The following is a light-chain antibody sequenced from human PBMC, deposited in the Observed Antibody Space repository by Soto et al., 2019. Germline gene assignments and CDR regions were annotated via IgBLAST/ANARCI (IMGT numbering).Light chain of an antibody. CDR2: GAS. V-gene: IGKV3-20*01. CDR1: QSVSSSY. CDR3: QQYGSSRGFT. J-gene: IGKJ3*01. Sequence: EIVLTQSPGTLSLSPGERATLSCRASQSVSSSYLAWYQQKPGQAPRLLIYGASSRATGIPDRFSGSGSGTDFNVTSSRLEPEDFAVYYCQQYGSSRGFTFGPGTKVDIK.